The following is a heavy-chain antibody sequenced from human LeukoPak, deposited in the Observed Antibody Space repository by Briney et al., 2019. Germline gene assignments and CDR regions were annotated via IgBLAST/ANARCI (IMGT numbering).Heavy chain of an antibody. CDR2: IYHTGST. Sequence: SETLSLTCTVSGSSINIGYYWGWIRQPPGKGLEWIGSIYHTGSTYCNPSLKSRVTISVDRSKNQFSLKLSSVTAADTAVYYCARGVRGDYDILTGYYSPPAEYFQHWGQGTLVTVSS. CDR3: ARGVRGDYDILTGYYSPPAEYFQH. J-gene: IGHJ1*01. V-gene: IGHV4-38-2*02. D-gene: IGHD3-9*01. CDR1: GSSINIGYY.